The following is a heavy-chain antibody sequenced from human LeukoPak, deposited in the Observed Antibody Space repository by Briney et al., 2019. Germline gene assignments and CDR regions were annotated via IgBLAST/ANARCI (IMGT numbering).Heavy chain of an antibody. CDR3: ARAHPRGVPAAIFY. V-gene: IGHV1-2*02. CDR1: GYTFTGYY. D-gene: IGHD2-2*01. Sequence: ASVKVSCKASGYTFTGYYMYWVRQAPGQGLEWMGWINPNSGGTNYAQKFQGRVTMTRDTSISTAYMELSRLRSDDTAVYYCARAHPRGVPAAIFYWGQGTLVTVSS. J-gene: IGHJ4*02. CDR2: INPNSGGT.